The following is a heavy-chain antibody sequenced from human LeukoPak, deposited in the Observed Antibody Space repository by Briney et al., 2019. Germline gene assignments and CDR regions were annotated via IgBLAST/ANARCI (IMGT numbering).Heavy chain of an antibody. Sequence: GGSLRLSCAASGFSFSSYAMHWVRQAPGKGLEWVAVISYDGSNKYYADSVKGRFTISRDNAKNSLYLQMNSLRAEDTAVYYCARDMGGYFDLWGRGTLVTVSS. D-gene: IGHD1-26*01. CDR2: ISYDGSNK. J-gene: IGHJ2*01. CDR1: GFSFSSYA. V-gene: IGHV3-30-3*01. CDR3: ARDMGGYFDL.